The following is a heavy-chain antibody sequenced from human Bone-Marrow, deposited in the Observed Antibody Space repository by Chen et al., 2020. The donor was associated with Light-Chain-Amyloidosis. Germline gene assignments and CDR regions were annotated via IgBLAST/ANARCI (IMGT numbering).Heavy chain of an antibody. CDR1: GYTFPNYW. CDR3: ARRRDGYTVDY. Sequence: EVQLEQSGPEVKKPGESLKISCKGSGYTFPNYWIGWVRQMPGEGLEWMVVIYPDDSDARYSPYFEGQVTISADKSITTAYLQWRSLKASDTAMYYCARRRDGYTVDYWGQGTLVTVSS. V-gene: IGHV5-51*01. J-gene: IGHJ4*02. CDR2: IYPDDSDA. D-gene: IGHD5-12*01.